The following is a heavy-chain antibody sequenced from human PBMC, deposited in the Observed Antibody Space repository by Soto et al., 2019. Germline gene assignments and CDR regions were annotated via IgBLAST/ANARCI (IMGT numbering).Heavy chain of an antibody. CDR2: ISSSSFTI. Sequence: GGSLRLSCAASGLRFSDYSMNWVRQAPERGLEWVSYISSSSFTIHYADSVEGRFAISRDNAKNSLYLQMNSLRAEDTAVYYCARDYNDCWSGHFDYWGQGALVTVSS. CDR3: ARDYNDCWSGHFDY. V-gene: IGHV3-48*01. CDR1: GLRFSDYS. D-gene: IGHD3-3*01. J-gene: IGHJ4*02.